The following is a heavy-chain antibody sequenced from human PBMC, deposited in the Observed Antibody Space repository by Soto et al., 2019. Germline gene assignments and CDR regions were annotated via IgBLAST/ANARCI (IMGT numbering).Heavy chain of an antibody. J-gene: IGHJ3*02. CDR2: ISAYNGNT. CDR3: ARDSSPLPYYDFWSGRLAAFEI. D-gene: IGHD3-3*01. Sequence: ASVKVSCKASGYTFTSYGISWVRQAPGQGLEWMGWISAYNGNTNYAQELQGRVTMTTDTSTSTAYMELRSLRSDDTAVYYCARDSSPLPYYDFWSGRLAAFEIWGPGPMVTVSS. CDR1: GYTFTSYG. V-gene: IGHV1-18*01.